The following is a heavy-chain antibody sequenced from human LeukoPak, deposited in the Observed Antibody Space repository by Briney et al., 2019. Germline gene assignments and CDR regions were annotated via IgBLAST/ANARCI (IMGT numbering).Heavy chain of an antibody. CDR3: ARASGLSRSFDY. J-gene: IGHJ4*02. CDR1: GGSISSGDYY. CDR2: IYYSGTT. V-gene: IGHV4-30-4*08. D-gene: IGHD1-1*01. Sequence: PSQTLSLTCTVSGGSISSGDYYWSWIRQPPGKGLEWIGYIYYSGTTNYNPSLKSRVTISVDTSKNQFSLKLSSVTAADTAVYYCARASGLSRSFDYWGQGTLVTVSS.